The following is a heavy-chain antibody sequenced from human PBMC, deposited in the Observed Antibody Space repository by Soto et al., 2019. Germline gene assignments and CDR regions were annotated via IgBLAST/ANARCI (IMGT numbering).Heavy chain of an antibody. CDR2: ISWNSGSI. D-gene: IGHD6-19*01. V-gene: IGHV3-9*01. Sequence: EVQLVESGGGLVQPGRSLRLSCAASGFTFDDYAMHWVRQAPGKGLEWVSGISWNSGSIGYADSVKGRFTISRDNAKNSLYLQMISRRAEDTALYYCGKEGRRARRIAVASFDYWGQGTLVTVSS. CDR1: GFTFDDYA. J-gene: IGHJ4*02. CDR3: GKEGRRARRIAVASFDY.